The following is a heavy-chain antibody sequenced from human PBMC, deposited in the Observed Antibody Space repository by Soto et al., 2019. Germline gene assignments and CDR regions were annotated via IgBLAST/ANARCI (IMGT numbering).Heavy chain of an antibody. J-gene: IGHJ4*02. CDR3: ARDRDDYGSGNYYNRIDF. CDR1: GGIFSTYA. V-gene: IGHV1-69*01. Sequence: QVQLVQSGAEVKKPGSSVKVSCKASGGIFSTYAISWLRQAPGQGLEWMGGIIPIFGTPNYAQRFQGRVTITADESTSTAYMELSRLRSEDTDVYYGARDRDDYGSGNYYNRIDFWGQGTLVTVSS. D-gene: IGHD3-10*01. CDR2: IIPIFGTP.